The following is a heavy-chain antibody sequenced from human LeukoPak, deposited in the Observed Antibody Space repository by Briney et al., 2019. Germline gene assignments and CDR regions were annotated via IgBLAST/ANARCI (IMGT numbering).Heavy chain of an antibody. D-gene: IGHD6-13*01. J-gene: IGHJ6*03. CDR1: GFTFSSYG. CDR2: IRYDGSNK. V-gene: IGHV3-30*02. Sequence: PGGSLRLSCAASGFTFSSYGMHWVRQAPGKGLEWVAFIRYDGSNKYYADSVKGRFTISRDNSKNTLYLQMNSLRAEDTAVYYCAKIAAAGTPPDYYYYYYYMDVWGKGTTVTISS. CDR3: AKIAAAGTPPDYYYYYYYMDV.